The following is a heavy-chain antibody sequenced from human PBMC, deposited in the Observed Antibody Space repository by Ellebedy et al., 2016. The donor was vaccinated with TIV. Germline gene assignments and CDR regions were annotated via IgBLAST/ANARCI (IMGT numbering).Heavy chain of an antibody. Sequence: SVKVSCXASGGTFSSYAISWVRQAPGQGLEWMGGIIPIFGTANYAQKFQGRVTITADESTSTAYMELSSLRSEDTAVYYCARAGALGLGYCSSTSCWAFDYWGQGTLVTVSS. D-gene: IGHD2-2*01. CDR2: IIPIFGTA. CDR3: ARAGALGLGYCSSTSCWAFDY. J-gene: IGHJ4*02. V-gene: IGHV1-69*13. CDR1: GGTFSSYA.